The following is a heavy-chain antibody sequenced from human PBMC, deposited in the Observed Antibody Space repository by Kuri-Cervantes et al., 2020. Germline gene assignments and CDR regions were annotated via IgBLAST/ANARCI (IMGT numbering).Heavy chain of an antibody. Sequence: GESLKISCAASGFTFSSYAMHWVRQAPGKGLEWVSSISSSSSYIYYADSVKGRFTISRDNAKNSLYLQMNSLRAEDTAVYYCAREGNYGGLFDYWGQGTLVTVSS. J-gene: IGHJ4*02. CDR1: GFTFSSYA. CDR2: ISSSSSYI. D-gene: IGHD4-23*01. CDR3: AREGNYGGLFDY. V-gene: IGHV3-21*01.